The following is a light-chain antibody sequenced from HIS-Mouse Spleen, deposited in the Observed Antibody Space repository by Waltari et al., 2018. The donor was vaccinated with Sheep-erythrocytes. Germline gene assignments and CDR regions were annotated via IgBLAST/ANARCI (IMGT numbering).Light chain of an antibody. CDR2: EGS. V-gene: IGLV2-23*01. Sequence: QSALTQPASVSGSPGQSITISCTGTSSDVGSYTLVSWYQQHPGKAPKLMIYEGSKRPSGVSNRFSGSKSGNTASLTISGIQAEDEADYYCCSYAGSSTPWVFGGGTKLTVL. CDR1: SSDVGSYTL. J-gene: IGLJ3*02. CDR3: CSYAGSSTPWV.